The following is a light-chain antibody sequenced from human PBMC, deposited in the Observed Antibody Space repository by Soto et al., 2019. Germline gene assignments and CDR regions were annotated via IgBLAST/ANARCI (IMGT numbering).Light chain of an antibody. V-gene: IGKV3-20*01. J-gene: IGKJ4*01. CDR2: GAS. CDR1: QSVSSSS. Sequence: EIVLTQSPGTLSLSPGERATLSCRASQSVSSSSLAWYQQKPGQAPRLLIYGASSRATTIPDRFSGSGSETDFTLTSSRLEPEDFAVYFWRQYGSSPSFGGGTKVEIK. CDR3: RQYGSSPS.